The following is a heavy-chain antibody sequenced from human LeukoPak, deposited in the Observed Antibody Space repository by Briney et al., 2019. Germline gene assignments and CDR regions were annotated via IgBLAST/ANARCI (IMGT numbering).Heavy chain of an antibody. CDR2: ISGRGETS. J-gene: IGHJ4*02. CDR3: AKDVIRGTITYFES. D-gene: IGHD3-10*01. Sequence: GGSLRLSCAASGFNFRGQAMSWVRQGPGKGLEWVAGISGRGETSYYAASVQGRFNISRDNSKNTLFLQVNSLRAEDTAVYYCAKDVIRGTITYFESWGQGTPVAVSS. CDR1: GFNFRGQA. V-gene: IGHV3-23*01.